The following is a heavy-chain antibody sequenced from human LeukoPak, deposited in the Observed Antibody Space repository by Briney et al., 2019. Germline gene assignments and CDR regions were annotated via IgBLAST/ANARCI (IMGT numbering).Heavy chain of an antibody. D-gene: IGHD6-6*01. Sequence: SVKVSCKASGGTFSSYAISWVRQAPGHGLEWMGGIIPIFGTANYAQKFQGRVTITTDESTSTAYMELSSLRSEDTAVYYCARDRGWEYSSSSFFYYYMDVWGKGTTVTVSS. CDR1: GGTFSSYA. CDR3: ARDRGWEYSSSSFFYYYMDV. V-gene: IGHV1-69*05. CDR2: IIPIFGTA. J-gene: IGHJ6*03.